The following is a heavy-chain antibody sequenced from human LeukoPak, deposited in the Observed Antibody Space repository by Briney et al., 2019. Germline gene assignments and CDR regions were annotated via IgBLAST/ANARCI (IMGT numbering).Heavy chain of an antibody. Sequence: TGGSLRLSCVASGFTFSTYGMSWLRQAPGEGLEWVSAIRGSGGSTYYADSVKGRFTIYRDNSKNTLHLQMNSQRAEDTAVYYCAKTPKSLTGYRNPSYYFDYWGQGTLVTVSS. J-gene: IGHJ4*02. CDR1: GFTFSTYG. CDR3: AKTPKSLTGYRNPSYYFDY. D-gene: IGHD3-9*01. V-gene: IGHV3-23*01. CDR2: IRGSGGST.